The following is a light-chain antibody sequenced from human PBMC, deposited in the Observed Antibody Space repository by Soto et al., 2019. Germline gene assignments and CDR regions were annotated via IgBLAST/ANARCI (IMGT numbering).Light chain of an antibody. CDR2: GNS. Sequence: QCVLTQPPSVSGAPWQRVTISCPGSSSKIGAGYDVHWYQQLPGTAPKLLIYGNSNRPSGVPDRFSGSKSGTSASLAITGLQAEDEADYYCQSYDSSMSGSEVFGTGTKVTVL. CDR1: SSKIGAGYD. CDR3: QSYDSSMSGSEV. V-gene: IGLV1-40*01. J-gene: IGLJ1*01.